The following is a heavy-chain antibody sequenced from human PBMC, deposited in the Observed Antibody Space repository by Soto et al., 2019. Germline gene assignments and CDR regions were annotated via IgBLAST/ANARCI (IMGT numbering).Heavy chain of an antibody. D-gene: IGHD3-16*01. J-gene: IGHJ4*02. Sequence: QVELVESGGGVVRPGKSLTVSCTGSGFVFGGFGMHWVRQTPGKGLEWLGMASYDGTYKYFADSVKGRFTISRDNGMNTVYLQMDNLGLEDTALDYCARGGDVLDYWGRGTLVTVSS. CDR1: GFVFGGFG. CDR2: ASYDGTYK. CDR3: ARGGDVLDY. V-gene: IGHV3-30*03.